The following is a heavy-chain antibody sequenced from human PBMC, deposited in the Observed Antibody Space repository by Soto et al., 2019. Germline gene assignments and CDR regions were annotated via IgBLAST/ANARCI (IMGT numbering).Heavy chain of an antibody. Sequence: ASVKVSCKVSGYTLTELSMHWVRQAPGKGLEWMGGFDPEDGETIYAQKFQGRVTMTEDTSTDTAYMELSSLRSEDAAVYYCATGRNYDYIWGSYRHRDAFDIWGQGTMVTVS. CDR3: ATGRNYDYIWGSYRHRDAFDI. J-gene: IGHJ3*02. V-gene: IGHV1-24*01. D-gene: IGHD3-16*02. CDR1: GYTLTELS. CDR2: FDPEDGET.